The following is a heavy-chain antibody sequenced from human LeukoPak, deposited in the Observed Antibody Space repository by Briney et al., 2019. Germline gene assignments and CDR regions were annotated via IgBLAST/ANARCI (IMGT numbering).Heavy chain of an antibody. Sequence: GGTLRLSCAASGFTFSSYGMSWVRQAPGKGLDWVSVITGSGGSTYYADSVKGRFTISRDNSKNTLYLQMNSLRADDTAVYYCAKDRVGAVLFFDSWGQGTLVTVSS. D-gene: IGHD1-26*01. CDR3: AKDRVGAVLFFDS. CDR1: GFTFSSYG. CDR2: ITGSGGST. V-gene: IGHV3-23*01. J-gene: IGHJ4*02.